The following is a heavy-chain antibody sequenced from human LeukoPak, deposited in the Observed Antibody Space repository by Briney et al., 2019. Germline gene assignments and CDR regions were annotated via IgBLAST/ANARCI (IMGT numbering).Heavy chain of an antibody. CDR3: ARDPSYDSSGYYYGYFDY. D-gene: IGHD3-22*01. CDR2: IIPIFGTA. J-gene: IGHJ4*02. CDR1: GGTFSSYA. V-gene: IGHV1-69*06. Sequence: SVKVSCKASGGTFSSYAISWVRQAPGQGLEWMRGIIPIFGTANYAQKFQGRVTITADKSTSTVYMELSSLRSEDTAVYYCARDPSYDSSGYYYGYFDYWGQGTLVTVSS.